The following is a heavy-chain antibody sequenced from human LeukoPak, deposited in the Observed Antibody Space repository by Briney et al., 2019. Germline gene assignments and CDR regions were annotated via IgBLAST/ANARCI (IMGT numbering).Heavy chain of an antibody. CDR1: GGSFSSYY. D-gene: IGHD3-10*01. V-gene: IGHV4-34*01. CDR3: ARSMVRGVIIRGFDP. Sequence: SETLSLTCAVYGGSFSSYYWSWIRQPPGKGLEWIGEINHSGSTNYNPSLKSRVTISVDTSKNQFSLKLSSVTAADTAVYYCARSMVRGVIIRGFDPWGQGTLVTVSS. CDR2: INHSGST. J-gene: IGHJ5*02.